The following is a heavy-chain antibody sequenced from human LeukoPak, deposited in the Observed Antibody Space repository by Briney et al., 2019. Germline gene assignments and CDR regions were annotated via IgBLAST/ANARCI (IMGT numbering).Heavy chain of an antibody. J-gene: IGHJ4*02. Sequence: GGSLRLSCAASGFIFSSFAMNWVRQAPGKGLEWVSGISASGGNTNYADSVKGRFTISRDKFKNMLYLEMNSLRTEDTAIYFCARGSSGYYFYFDYWGQGTLGTVSS. V-gene: IGHV3-23*01. CDR3: ARGSSGYYFYFDY. CDR1: GFIFSSFA. CDR2: ISASGGNT. D-gene: IGHD3-22*01.